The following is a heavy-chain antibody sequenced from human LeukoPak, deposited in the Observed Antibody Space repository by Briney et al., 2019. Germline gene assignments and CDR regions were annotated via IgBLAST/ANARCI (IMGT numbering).Heavy chain of an antibody. V-gene: IGHV4-59*01. CDR2: IYYSGST. CDR1: GGSISSYY. CDR3: ATFNDYGDFYDAFDI. Sequence: SETLSLTCTVSGGSISSYYWSWIRQPPGKGLEWIGYIYYSGSTNYNPSLKSRVTISVDTSKNQFSLKLSSVTAADTAVYYCATFNDYGDFYDAFDIWGQGTMVTVSS. J-gene: IGHJ3*02. D-gene: IGHD4-17*01.